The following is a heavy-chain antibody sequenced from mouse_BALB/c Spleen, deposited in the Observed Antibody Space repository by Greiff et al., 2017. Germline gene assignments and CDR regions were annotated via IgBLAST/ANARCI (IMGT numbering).Heavy chain of an antibody. CDR2: ISSGGGST. CDR1: GFAFSSYD. CDR3: ARHTAWFAY. V-gene: IGHV5-12-1*01. Sequence: EVQLQQSGGGLVKPGGSLKLSCAASGFAFSSYDMSWVRQTPEKRLEWVAYISSGGGSTYYPDTVKGRFTISRDNAKNTLYLQMSSLKSEDTAMYYCARHTAWFAYWGQGTLVTVSA. J-gene: IGHJ3*01.